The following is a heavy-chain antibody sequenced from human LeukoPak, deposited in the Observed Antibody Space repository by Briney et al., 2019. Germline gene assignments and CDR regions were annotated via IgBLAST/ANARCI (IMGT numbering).Heavy chain of an antibody. Sequence: SETLSLTCTVSGGSISSYYWSWVRQPAGKGLEWIGRIYTSGSTNYNPSIKSRVTMSVDTSKNQFSLKLSSVTAGDTAVYYCARKMGSGYIRHHDAFDIWGQGTMVTVSS. CDR1: GGSISSYY. CDR2: IYTSGST. CDR3: ARKMGSGYIRHHDAFDI. V-gene: IGHV4-4*07. J-gene: IGHJ3*02. D-gene: IGHD3-22*01.